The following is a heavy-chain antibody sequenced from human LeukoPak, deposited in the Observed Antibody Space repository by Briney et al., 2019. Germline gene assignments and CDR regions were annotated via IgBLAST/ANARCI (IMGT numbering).Heavy chain of an antibody. CDR3: ARDTPYYYDSSGYYYEVRYFDY. V-gene: IGHV1-18*01. CDR2: ISAYNGNT. D-gene: IGHD3-22*01. Sequence: GASVKVSCKASGYTFTSYGISWVRQAPGQGLEWMGWISAYNGNTNYAQKLQGRVTMTTDTSTSTAYMELRSLRSDDTAVYYCARDTPYYYDSSGYYYEVRYFDYWGQGTLVTVSS. CDR1: GYTFTSYG. J-gene: IGHJ4*02.